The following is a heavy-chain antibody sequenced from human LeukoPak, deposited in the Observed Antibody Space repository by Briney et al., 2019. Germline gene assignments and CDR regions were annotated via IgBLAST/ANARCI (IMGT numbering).Heavy chain of an antibody. D-gene: IGHD2-2*01. CDR1: GFTFSSYG. CDR3: AKGSRAVVVPKYDY. V-gene: IGHV3-30*02. J-gene: IGHJ4*02. Sequence: GGSLRLSCAASGFTFSSYGMHWVRQAPGKGLEWVAFIRYDGSNKYYADSVKGRFTISRDNSKNTLYLQMNSLRAEDTAVYYCAKGSRAVVVPKYDYWGQGTLVTVSS. CDR2: IRYDGSNK.